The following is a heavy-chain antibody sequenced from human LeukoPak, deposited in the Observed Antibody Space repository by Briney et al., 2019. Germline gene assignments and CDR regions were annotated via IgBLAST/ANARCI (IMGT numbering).Heavy chain of an antibody. Sequence: PSGTLSLTCAVSNASISGRNWRNWVRQPPGKGLEWIGEVSHSGSTNYNPALKSRVTISVDKSKNQLSLLLSSVTAGATPVYVCARKSESRSGWYGIYYYYYMDVRGKGTTVTVSS. J-gene: IGHJ6*03. CDR2: VSHSGST. CDR3: ARKSESRSGWYGIYYYYYMDV. CDR1: NASISGRNW. V-gene: IGHV4-4*02. D-gene: IGHD6-13*01.